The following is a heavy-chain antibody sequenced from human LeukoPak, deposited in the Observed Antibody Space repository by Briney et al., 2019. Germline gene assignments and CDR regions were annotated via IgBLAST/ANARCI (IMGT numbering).Heavy chain of an antibody. CDR3: ARTFSGSYYHYGRHV. Sequence: MTSETLSLTCTVSGGSIGSYYWSWIRQPPGKGRAWIGYIYYSGTTNYNPSLKSRVTISVETCKNQFSWSLSSLTPTDTAVYYGARTFSGSYYHYGRHVWAQGPT. CDR2: IYYSGTT. CDR1: GGSIGSYY. V-gene: IGHV4-59*01. J-gene: IGHJ6*02. D-gene: IGHD1-26*01.